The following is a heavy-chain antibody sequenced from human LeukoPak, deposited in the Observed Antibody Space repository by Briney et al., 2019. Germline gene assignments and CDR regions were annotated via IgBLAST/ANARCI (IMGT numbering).Heavy chain of an antibody. CDR1: GGSLSSYY. Sequence: SETLSLTCTVSGGSLSSYYWSWIRQPPGKGLEWIGYIYYSGSTNYNPSLKSRVTISVDTSKNQFSLKLSSVTAADTAVYYCARDQYSGSSDFDYWGQGTLVTVSS. CDR2: IYYSGST. D-gene: IGHD1-26*01. V-gene: IGHV4-4*08. CDR3: ARDQYSGSSDFDY. J-gene: IGHJ4*02.